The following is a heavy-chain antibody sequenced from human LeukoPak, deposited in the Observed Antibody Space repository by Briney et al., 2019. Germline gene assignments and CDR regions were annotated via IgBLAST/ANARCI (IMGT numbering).Heavy chain of an antibody. CDR1: GFTLSSYR. CDR2: ISSNNYTI. J-gene: IGHJ3*02. CDR3: ARAVAGTSGDAFDI. Sequence: GGSLRLSCAASGFTLSSYRMNWVRQAPGKGLEWISYISSNNYTIYYADSVKGRFTISRDNAKNSLYLQMNSLRAEDTAVYYCARAVAGTSGDAFDIWGQGTMVTVSS. D-gene: IGHD6-19*01. V-gene: IGHV3-48*01.